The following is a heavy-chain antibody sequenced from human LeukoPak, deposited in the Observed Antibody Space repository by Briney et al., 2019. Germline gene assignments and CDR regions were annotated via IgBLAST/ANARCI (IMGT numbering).Heavy chain of an antibody. Sequence: GGSLRLSRVASGFSFGKYWMSWVRQAPGKGLEWVANIKQDGSKKSYVDSVKGRFTISRDNAKNSLYLQMNSLRAEDTAIYYCTRVGYIDEGIDYWGQGTLVTVSS. CDR2: IKQDGSKK. CDR1: GFSFGKYW. CDR3: TRVGYIDEGIDY. V-gene: IGHV3-7*04. D-gene: IGHD5-24*01. J-gene: IGHJ4*02.